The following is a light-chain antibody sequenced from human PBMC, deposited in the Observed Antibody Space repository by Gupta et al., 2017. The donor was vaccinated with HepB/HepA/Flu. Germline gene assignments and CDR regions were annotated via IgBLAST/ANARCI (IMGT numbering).Light chain of an antibody. CDR1: SNDIGSYKL. CDR2: EVS. V-gene: IGLV2-23*02. Sequence: QSALTQPASVSGSPGQSITISCTGSSNDIGSYKLVSWYQQNPGKAPKLMIYEVSQRPSGVSNRFSGSKSGNTASLTISGLQAEDEADYYCCSYAGSSTLVFGGGTKVTVL. CDR3: CSYAGSSTLV. J-gene: IGLJ3*02.